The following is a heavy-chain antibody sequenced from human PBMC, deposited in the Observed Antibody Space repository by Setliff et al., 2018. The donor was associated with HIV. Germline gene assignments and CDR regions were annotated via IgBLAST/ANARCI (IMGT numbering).Heavy chain of an antibody. J-gene: IGHJ6*02. CDR2: IKQDGSDM. Sequence: PGGSLRLSCVASGLPFYNYWMTWLRRAPGRGLEWVANIKQDGSDMHYIESVKGRFTIFRDNAKNSVFLQMNSLRAEDTAVYYCAYYSLGSFYLGYYYYHGMDVWGLGTTVTVSS. CDR3: AYYSLGSFYLGYYYYHGMDV. V-gene: IGHV3-7*01. CDR1: GLPFYNYW. D-gene: IGHD3-10*01.